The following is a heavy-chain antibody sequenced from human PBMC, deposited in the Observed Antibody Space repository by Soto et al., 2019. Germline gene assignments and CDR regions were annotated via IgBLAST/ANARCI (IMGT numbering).Heavy chain of an antibody. J-gene: IGHJ4*02. CDR1: GFTFSSYA. D-gene: IGHD6-13*01. Sequence: EVQLLESGGGLVQPGGSLRLSCAASGFTFSSYAMSWVRQAPGKGLEWVSAISGTGGSTYYADSVKGRFTISRDNSKNTPYLQMNSLRAEDPAVYYCAYSSTPSDYWGQGTLVTVSS. CDR3: AYSSTPSDY. CDR2: ISGTGGST. V-gene: IGHV3-23*01.